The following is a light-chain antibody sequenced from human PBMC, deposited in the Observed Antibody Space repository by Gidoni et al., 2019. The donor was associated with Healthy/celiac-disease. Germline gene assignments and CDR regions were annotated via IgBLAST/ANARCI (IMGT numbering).Light chain of an antibody. Sequence: DIVMTQSPDSLAVSLGERATINCKSSQSVLYSSNNKNYLAWYQQKPGQPPRLLIYWASTRESGVPDRFSGSGSGTDFTLTISSLQAEDVAVYYCQQYYSTSITFGQETRLEIK. J-gene: IGKJ5*01. CDR1: QSVLYSSNNKNY. V-gene: IGKV4-1*01. CDR2: WAS. CDR3: QQYYSTSIT.